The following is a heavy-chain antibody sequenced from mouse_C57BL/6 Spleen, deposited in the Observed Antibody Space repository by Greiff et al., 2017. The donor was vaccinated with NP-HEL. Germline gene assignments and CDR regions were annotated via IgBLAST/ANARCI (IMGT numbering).Heavy chain of an antibody. CDR1: GYTFTSYW. CDR2: IYPSDSET. V-gene: IGHV1-61*01. D-gene: IGHD2-3*01. CDR3: AREDIYDGYLLDY. Sequence: QVQLKQPGAELVRPGSSVKLSCKASGYTFTSYWMDWVKQRPGQGLEWIGNIYPSDSETHYNQKFKDKATLTVDKSSSTAYMQLSSLTSEDSAVYYCAREDIYDGYLLDYWGQGTSVTVSS. J-gene: IGHJ4*01.